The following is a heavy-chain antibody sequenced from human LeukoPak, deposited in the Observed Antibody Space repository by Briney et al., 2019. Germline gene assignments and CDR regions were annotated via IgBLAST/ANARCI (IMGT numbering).Heavy chain of an antibody. Sequence: GGSLRLSCAASGFTFSDHYMSWIRQAPGKGLEWVSYISSSGSTIYYADSVKGRFTISRDNAKNSLSLQMNSLRAEDTAVYYCVRVRDYSSSWAYFDYWGQGTLVTVSS. CDR3: VRVRDYSSSWAYFDY. V-gene: IGHV3-11*01. CDR1: GFTFSDHY. CDR2: ISSSGSTI. J-gene: IGHJ4*02. D-gene: IGHD6-13*01.